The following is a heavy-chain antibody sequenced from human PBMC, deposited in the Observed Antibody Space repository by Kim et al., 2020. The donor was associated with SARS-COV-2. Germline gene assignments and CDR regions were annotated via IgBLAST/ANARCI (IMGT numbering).Heavy chain of an antibody. CDR3: ARDTSQGGPFDY. V-gene: IGHV1-69*01. D-gene: IGHD1-26*01. Sequence: NYAQKFQGRVTITADESTSTAYMELSSLRSEDTAVYYCARDTSQGGPFDYWGQGTLVTVSS. J-gene: IGHJ4*02.